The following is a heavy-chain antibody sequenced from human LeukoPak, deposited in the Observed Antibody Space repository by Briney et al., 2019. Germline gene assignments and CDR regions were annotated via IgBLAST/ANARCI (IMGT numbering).Heavy chain of an antibody. D-gene: IGHD2-2*01. Sequence: PSETLSLTCTVSGGSISSYYWSWIRQPPGKGLEWIGYIYYSGSTNYNPSLKSRVTISVDTSKNQFSLKLSSVTAADTAVYYCARHARLRYQLLRTNYYYMDVWGKGTTVTISS. CDR3: ARHARLRYQLLRTNYYYMDV. J-gene: IGHJ6*03. CDR2: IYYSGST. V-gene: IGHV4-59*08. CDR1: GGSISSYY.